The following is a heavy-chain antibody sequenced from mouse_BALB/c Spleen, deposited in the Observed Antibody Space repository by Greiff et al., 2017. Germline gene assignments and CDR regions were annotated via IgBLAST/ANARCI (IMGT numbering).Heavy chain of an antibody. CDR3: ARQGGNYWFAY. J-gene: IGHJ3*01. Sequence: EVQLVESGGDLVKPGGSLKLSCAASGFTFSSYGMSWVRQTPDKRLEWVATISSGGSYTYYPDSVKGRFTISRDNAKNTLYLQMSSLKSEDTAMYYCARQGGNYWFAYWGQGTLVTVSA. V-gene: IGHV5-6*01. CDR1: GFTFSSYG. CDR2: ISSGGSYT. D-gene: IGHD2-1*01.